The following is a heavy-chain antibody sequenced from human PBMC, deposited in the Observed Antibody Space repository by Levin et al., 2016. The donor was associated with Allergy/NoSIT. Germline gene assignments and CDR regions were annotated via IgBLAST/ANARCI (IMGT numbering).Heavy chain of an antibody. CDR3: ARDGNSGYDK. J-gene: IGHJ4*02. CDR1: GGSISGYY. D-gene: IGHD5-12*01. CDR2: FYVSGSP. Sequence: SETLSLTCTVSGGSISGYYWSWIRQSAGKGLEWIGRFYVSGSPNYNPSLKSRVTMSVDTSKKQFSLNLSSVTAADTAVYFCARDGNSGYDKWGRGILVIVSS. V-gene: IGHV4-4*07.